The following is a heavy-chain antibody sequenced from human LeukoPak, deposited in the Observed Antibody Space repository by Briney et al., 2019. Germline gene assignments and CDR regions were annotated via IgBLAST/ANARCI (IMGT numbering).Heavy chain of an antibody. CDR2: ISWNSGSI. Sequence: GGSLRLSCAASGFTFDDYAMHGVRQAPGKGLEWVSGISWNSGSIGYADSVKGRFTISRDNAKNSLYLQMNSLRAEDTALYYCAKAPVETLWFGINDAFDIWGQGTMVTVSS. V-gene: IGHV3-9*01. CDR1: GFTFDDYA. D-gene: IGHD3-10*01. CDR3: AKAPVETLWFGINDAFDI. J-gene: IGHJ3*02.